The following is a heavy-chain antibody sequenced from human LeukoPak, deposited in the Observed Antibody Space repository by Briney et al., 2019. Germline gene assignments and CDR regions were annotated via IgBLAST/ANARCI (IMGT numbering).Heavy chain of an antibody. CDR2: ISVSGDNT. V-gene: IGHV3-23*01. D-gene: IGHD6-19*01. J-gene: IGHJ4*02. CDR1: GFSFSSYA. Sequence: GGSLRLSCAASGFSFSSYAMSWVRQAPGKGLEWVSSISVSGDNTYYAESVKGRFTISRDNSKNTLFLQMNSLRAEDTAVFYCAKRSGYATGWFFDFWRQGTVVSVS. CDR3: AKRSGYATGWFFDF.